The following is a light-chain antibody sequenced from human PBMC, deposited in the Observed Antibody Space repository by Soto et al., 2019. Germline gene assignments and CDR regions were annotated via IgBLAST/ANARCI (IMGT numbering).Light chain of an antibody. CDR2: AAS. Sequence: IQMTQSPSSLSASVGDRVTITCRASQSISSYLNWYQQKPGKAPRLLIYAASTLQSGVPSRFSGSGSGADFTLTISRLQPEDFASYYCLQDYSYPRTFGPGTKVDI. J-gene: IGKJ1*01. CDR1: QSISSY. V-gene: IGKV1-6*01. CDR3: LQDYSYPRT.